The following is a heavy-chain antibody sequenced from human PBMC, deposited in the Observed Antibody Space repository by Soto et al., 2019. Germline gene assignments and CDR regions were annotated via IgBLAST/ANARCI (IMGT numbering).Heavy chain of an antibody. Sequence: QVQLQESGPGLVKPSQTLSLTCTVSGGSISSGDYYWSWIRQPPGKGLEWIGYIYYSGSTYCNPSLKSRVTISVDTSKDPFSLKLSSVTAADTAVYYWAREGGIVGATTVDYWGQGTLVTVSS. CDR3: AREGGIVGATTVDY. D-gene: IGHD1-26*01. J-gene: IGHJ4*02. CDR1: GGSISSGDYY. CDR2: IYYSGST. V-gene: IGHV4-30-4*01.